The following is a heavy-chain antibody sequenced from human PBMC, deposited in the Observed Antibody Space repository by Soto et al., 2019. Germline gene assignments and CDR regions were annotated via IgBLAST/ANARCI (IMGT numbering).Heavy chain of an antibody. J-gene: IGHJ4*02. D-gene: IGHD5-12*01. CDR1: GYTFTSYG. CDR2: ISAYNGNT. V-gene: IGHV1-18*01. CDR3: ARDMWLGGYSGSYYFDY. Sequence: ASVKVSCKASGYTFTSYGISWVRQAPGQGLEWMGWISAYNGNTNYAQKLQGRVTMTTDTSTSTAYMELRSLRSDDTAVYYCARDMWLGGYSGSYYFDYWGQGTLVTVSS.